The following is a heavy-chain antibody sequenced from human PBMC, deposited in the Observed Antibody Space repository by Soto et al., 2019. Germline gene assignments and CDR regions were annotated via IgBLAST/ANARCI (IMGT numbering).Heavy chain of an antibody. D-gene: IGHD6-13*01. Sequence: GGSLRLSCAASGGTFISYAMSWVRQAPGKGLEWVSAISGSGGSTYYADSVKGRFTISRDNSKNTLYLQMNSLRAEDTAVYYCAKDQGIAPAFDYWGQGTLVTVSS. CDR3: AKDQGIAPAFDY. J-gene: IGHJ4*02. CDR1: GGTFISYA. CDR2: ISGSGGST. V-gene: IGHV3-23*01.